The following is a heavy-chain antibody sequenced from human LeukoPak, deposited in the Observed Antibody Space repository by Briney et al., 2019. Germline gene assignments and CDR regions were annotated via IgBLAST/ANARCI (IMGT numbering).Heavy chain of an antibody. J-gene: IGHJ4*02. CDR3: ARDRSGYGSGSYYPIGHYFDY. D-gene: IGHD3-10*01. Sequence: ASVKVSCKASGYTFTSYGISWVRQAPGQGLEWMGWISAYNGNTNYAQKLQGRVTMTTDTSTSTAYMELRSLRSDDTAVHYCARDRSGYGSGSYYPIGHYFDYWGQGTLVTVSS. CDR1: GYTFTSYG. V-gene: IGHV1-18*04. CDR2: ISAYNGNT.